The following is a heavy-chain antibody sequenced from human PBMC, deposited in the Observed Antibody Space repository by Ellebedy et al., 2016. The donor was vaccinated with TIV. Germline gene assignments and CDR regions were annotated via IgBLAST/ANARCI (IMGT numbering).Heavy chain of an antibody. J-gene: IGHJ6*02. CDR2: ISAYNGNT. D-gene: IGHD2-2*01. V-gene: IGHV1-18*04. CDR3: ARDQCSSTSCSDWDYYYYGMDV. CDR1: GYTFTSYG. Sequence: ASVKVSCKASGYTFTSYGISWVRQAPGQGLEWMGWISAYNGNTNYAQKLQGRVTMTTDTSTSTAYMELRSLRSDDTAVYYCARDQCSSTSCSDWDYYYYGMDVWGQGTAVTVSS.